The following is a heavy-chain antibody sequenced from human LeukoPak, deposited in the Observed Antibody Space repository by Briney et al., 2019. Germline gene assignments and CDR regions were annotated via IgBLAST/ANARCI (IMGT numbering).Heavy chain of an antibody. CDR3: AKDPQLQGIAAAGSDAFDI. Sequence: PGGSLRLSCAASGFTFSSYAMHWVRQAPGKGLEYVSAISSNGGSTYYANSVKGRFTISRDNSKNTLYLQMGSLRAEDTAVYYCAKDPQLQGIAAAGSDAFDIWGQGTMVTVSS. V-gene: IGHV3-64*01. CDR1: GFTFSSYA. CDR2: ISSNGGST. J-gene: IGHJ3*02. D-gene: IGHD6-13*01.